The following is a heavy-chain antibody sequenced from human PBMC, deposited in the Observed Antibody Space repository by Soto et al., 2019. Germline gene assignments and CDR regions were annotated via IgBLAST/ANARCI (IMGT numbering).Heavy chain of an antibody. CDR3: ARDWYYDSSGYYYVPPYYYYGMDV. Sequence: GGSLRLSCAASGFTFSSYWMHWVRQAPGKGLERVSRINSDGSSTSYADSVKGRFTISRDNAKNTLYLQMNSLRAEDTAVYYCARDWYYDSSGYYYVPPYYYYGMDVWGQGTTDTVSS. D-gene: IGHD3-22*01. V-gene: IGHV3-74*01. CDR1: GFTFSSYW. J-gene: IGHJ6*02. CDR2: INSDGSST.